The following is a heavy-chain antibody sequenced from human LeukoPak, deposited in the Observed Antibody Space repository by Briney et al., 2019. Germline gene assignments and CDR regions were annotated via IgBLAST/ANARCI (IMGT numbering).Heavy chain of an antibody. CDR2: ISGSGGST. CDR3: ARSDRRMGYSGYDFSY. D-gene: IGHD5-12*01. J-gene: IGHJ4*02. V-gene: IGHV3-23*01. Sequence: PGGSLRLSCAASGFTFSSYAMSWVRQAPGKGLEWVSAISGSGGSTYYADSVKGRFTISRDNSKNTLYLQMNSLRAEDTAVYYCARSDRRMGYSGYDFSYWGQGTLVTVSS. CDR1: GFTFSSYA.